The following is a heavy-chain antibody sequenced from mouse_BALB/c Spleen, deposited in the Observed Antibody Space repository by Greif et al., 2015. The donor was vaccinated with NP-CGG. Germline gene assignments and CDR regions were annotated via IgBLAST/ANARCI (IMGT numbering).Heavy chain of an antibody. V-gene: IGHV7-3*02. CDR3: ARVRSSGYYAMDY. CDR2: IRNKANGYTT. Sequence: EVHLVESGGGLVQPGGSLRLSCATSGLTFTDYYMSWVRQPPGKALEWLGFIRNKANGYTTEYSASVKGRFTISRDNSQSILYLQMNTLRAEDSATYYCARVRSSGYYAMDYWGQGTSVTVSS. D-gene: IGHD3-1*01. CDR1: GLTFTDYY. J-gene: IGHJ4*01.